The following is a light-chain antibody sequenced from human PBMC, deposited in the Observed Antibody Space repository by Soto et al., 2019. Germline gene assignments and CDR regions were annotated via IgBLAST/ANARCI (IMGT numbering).Light chain of an antibody. J-gene: IGLJ1*01. V-gene: IGLV2-14*01. CDR1: SSDVGGYTF. CDR3: SSYTTSSTLV. CDR2: EVS. Sequence: SALTQPASVSASLGQSITISCTGTSSDVGGYTFVSWYQQHPGKAPKLIIDEVSNRPSGISNRFSGSKSGTTASLTISGLQAEDEANYYCSSYTTSSTLVFGTGTKVTVL.